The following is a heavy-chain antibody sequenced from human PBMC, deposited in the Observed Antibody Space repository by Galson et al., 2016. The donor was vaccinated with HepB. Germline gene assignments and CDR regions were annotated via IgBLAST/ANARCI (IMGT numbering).Heavy chain of an antibody. CDR3: AHRSNTYAGILTGNDKPNEDFQH. CDR1: GFSLSSLGVA. Sequence: PALVKPTQTLTLTCTFSGFSLSSLGVAVGWIRQPPGKALEWLAVIYWDDDKRYSPSLKRRLTITKDTSKKQVVLRMTNMDPVDTATYYCAHRSNTYAGILTGNDKPNEDFQHWGQGTLVTVSS. CDR2: IYWDDDK. D-gene: IGHD3-9*01. V-gene: IGHV2-5*02. J-gene: IGHJ1*01.